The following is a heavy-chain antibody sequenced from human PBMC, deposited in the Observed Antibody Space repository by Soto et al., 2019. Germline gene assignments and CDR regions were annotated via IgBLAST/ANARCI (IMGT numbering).Heavy chain of an antibody. J-gene: IGHJ4*02. CDR2: ISSVDNTV. CDR3: ARESSSSDWLDY. Sequence: HPGGSLRLSCAASGFTFGDFEMSWVRQAPGKGLEWVAYISSVDNTVHYADSVRGRFTISRDYAKKSLYLQMSSLRAEDTATYYCARESSSSDWLDYWGQGTLVTVSS. CDR1: GFTFGDFE. D-gene: IGHD6-19*01. V-gene: IGHV3-48*03.